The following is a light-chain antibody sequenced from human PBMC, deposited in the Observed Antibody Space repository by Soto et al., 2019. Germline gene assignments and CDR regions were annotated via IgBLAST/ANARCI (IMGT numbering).Light chain of an antibody. CDR3: QQRSHWPPLT. CDR1: QSVSTY. J-gene: IGKJ4*01. V-gene: IGKV3-11*01. Sequence: EIELTQSPATLSMSPGERATLSCRASQSVSTYLAWYQQKPGQAPRLLTFDASNRASGIPSRFSGSGSGTNFTLTISRLEPEDFAVYFCQQRSHWPPLTFGGGTKVEIK. CDR2: DAS.